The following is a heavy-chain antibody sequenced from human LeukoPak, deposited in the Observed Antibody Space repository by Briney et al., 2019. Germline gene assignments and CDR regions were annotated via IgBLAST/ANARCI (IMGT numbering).Heavy chain of an antibody. CDR2: ISGDGGST. CDR1: GFTFGDYA. CDR3: AKVLGYYDSSGYYQEGGFDY. Sequence: GGSLRLSCAASGFTFGDYAMHWVRQAPGKGLEWVSLISGDGGSTYYADSVKGRLTISRDNSKNSLYLQMNSLRTEDTALYYCAKVLGYYDSSGYYQEGGFDYWGQGTLVTVSS. V-gene: IGHV3-43*02. D-gene: IGHD3-22*01. J-gene: IGHJ4*02.